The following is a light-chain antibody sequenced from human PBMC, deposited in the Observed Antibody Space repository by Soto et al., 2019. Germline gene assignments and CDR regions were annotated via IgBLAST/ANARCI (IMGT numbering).Light chain of an antibody. CDR1: QSVNNY. J-gene: IGKJ2*01. Sequence: EIVLTQSPATLSLSPGERATLSCRASQSVNNYLAWYQQKPGQAPRLLIYGASNRATGIPARFTGNGSGTDFTLTISSLEPEDFAVYYCQHRGEWPRTFGQGTKLEIK. CDR2: GAS. CDR3: QHRGEWPRT. V-gene: IGKV3-11*01.